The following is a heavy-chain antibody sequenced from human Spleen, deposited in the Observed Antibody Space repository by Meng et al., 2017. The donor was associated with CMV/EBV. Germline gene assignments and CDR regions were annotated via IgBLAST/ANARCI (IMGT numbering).Heavy chain of an antibody. CDR2: IYPGDSDT. V-gene: IGHV5-51*01. CDR1: GYSFTGYW. J-gene: IGHJ4*02. Sequence: LKSSCKGSGYSFTGYWFGWVRQMPGKGLEWMGIIYPGDSDTRYSPSFQGQVTISADKSINTAYLQWNSLKASDTAMYYCARRATFDYWGQGTLVTVSS. CDR3: ARRATFDY.